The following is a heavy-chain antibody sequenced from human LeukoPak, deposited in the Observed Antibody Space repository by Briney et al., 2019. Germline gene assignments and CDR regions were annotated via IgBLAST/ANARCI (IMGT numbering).Heavy chain of an antibody. CDR2: INHSGST. D-gene: IGHD2-2*01. Sequence: PSETLSLTCAVYGGSFSGYYWSWIRQPPGKGLEWIGEINHSGSTNYNPSLKSRVTISVDTSKNQFSLKLSSVTAADTAVYYCARAPLSLGYCSSTSCYSRSAYFDYWGQGTLVTVSS. CDR1: GGSFSGYY. CDR3: ARAPLSLGYCSSTSCYSRSAYFDY. J-gene: IGHJ4*02. V-gene: IGHV4-34*01.